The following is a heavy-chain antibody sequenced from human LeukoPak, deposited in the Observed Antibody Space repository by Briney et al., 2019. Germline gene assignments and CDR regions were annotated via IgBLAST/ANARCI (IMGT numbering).Heavy chain of an antibody. J-gene: IGHJ4*02. D-gene: IGHD2-21*02. CDR1: GFTFSSYS. V-gene: IGHV3-21*01. CDR3: ARKLRATATAYFSDFDY. CDR2: ISSSSTYI. Sequence: GGSLRLSCAASGFTFSSYSMNWVRQAPGKGLEWVSSISSSSTYIYYADSVKGRFTISRDDAKHSLYLQMDSLRAEDTAVYYCARKLRATATAYFSDFDYWGQGTLVTVSS.